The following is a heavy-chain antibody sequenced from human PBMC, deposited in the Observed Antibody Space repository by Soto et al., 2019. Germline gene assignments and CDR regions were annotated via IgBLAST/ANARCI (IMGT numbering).Heavy chain of an antibody. D-gene: IGHD1-26*01. V-gene: IGHV1-46*01. CDR3: ARVGARATFDY. Sequence: ASVKVYCKASGYTFTSYYMHWVRQAPGQGLEWMGIINPSGGSTSYAQKFQGRVTMTRDTSTSTVYMELSSLRSEDTAVYYCARVGARATFDYWGQGTLVTVSS. CDR2: INPSGGST. CDR1: GYTFTSYY. J-gene: IGHJ4*02.